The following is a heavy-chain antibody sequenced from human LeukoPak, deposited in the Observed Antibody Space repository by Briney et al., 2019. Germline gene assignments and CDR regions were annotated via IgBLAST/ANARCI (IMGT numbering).Heavy chain of an antibody. CDR2: IQQDGSEK. V-gene: IGHV3-7*04. D-gene: IGHD5-18*01. J-gene: IGHJ4*02. Sequence: PGGSLRLSCAASGFTFSDYWTSWVRQARGKGLEWVANIQQDGSEKYYVDSVKGRFTISRDNAKKSLFLQVSSLRGEDTAVYYCARDRRFSYGIDFWGQGTLVTVS. CDR1: GFTFSDYW. CDR3: ARDRRFSYGIDF.